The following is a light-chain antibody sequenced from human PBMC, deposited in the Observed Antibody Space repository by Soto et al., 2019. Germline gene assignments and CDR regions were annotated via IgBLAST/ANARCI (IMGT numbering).Light chain of an antibody. V-gene: IGKV1-13*02. CDR2: DAY. CDR3: QQFNSDLFT. J-gene: IGKJ3*01. CDR1: RAISSA. Sequence: AIQLTQSPSSLSVSVGDRVTITCRASRAISSALAWYQQQPGKPPKLLIYDAYTLESGVPSRFSGGGSGTDFTLTISSLQPEDFATYYCQQFNSDLFTFGPGTKVDIK.